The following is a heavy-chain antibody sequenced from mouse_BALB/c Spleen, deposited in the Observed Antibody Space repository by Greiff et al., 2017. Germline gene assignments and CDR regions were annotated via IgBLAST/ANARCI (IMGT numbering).Heavy chain of an antibody. CDR2: ISSGGSYT. CDR1: GFTFSSYA. CDR3: ARHGFITTATIYAMDY. J-gene: IGHJ4*01. V-gene: IGHV5-9-3*01. Sequence: DVHLVESGGGLVKPGGSLKLSCAASGFTFSSYAMSWVRQTPEKRLEWVATISSGGSYTYYPDSVKGRFTISRDNAKNTLYLQMSSLRSEDTAMYYCARHGFITTATIYAMDYWGQGTSVTVSS. D-gene: IGHD1-2*01.